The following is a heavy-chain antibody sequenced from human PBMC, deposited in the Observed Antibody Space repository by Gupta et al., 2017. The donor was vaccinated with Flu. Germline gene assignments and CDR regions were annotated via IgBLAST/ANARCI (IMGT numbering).Heavy chain of an antibody. J-gene: IGHJ5*02. Sequence: QITLKESGPTLVKPTQTLTLTCTFSGFSLSTSGVGVGWIRQPPGKALEWLALIYWNDDKRYSPSLKSRLTITKDTSKNQVVLTMTNMDPVDTATYYCAHRQSSYYDSSGYYAWFDPWGQGTLVTVSS. D-gene: IGHD3-22*01. CDR2: IYWNDDK. V-gene: IGHV2-5*01. CDR1: GFSLSTSGVG. CDR3: AHRQSSYYDSSGYYAWFDP.